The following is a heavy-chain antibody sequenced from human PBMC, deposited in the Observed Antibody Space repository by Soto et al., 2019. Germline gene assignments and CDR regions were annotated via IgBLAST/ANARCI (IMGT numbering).Heavy chain of an antibody. Sequence: PSETLSLTCAVSGGSISSSNWGSWVRQPPGKGLEWIGEIYYSGSTNYNPSLKSRVTISVDKSKHHFSLKLSSVTAADTAVYYCARGGTTAVRKGAGFDYYYYGMDVWGQGTTVTVSS. J-gene: IGHJ6*02. CDR2: IYYSGST. CDR3: ARGGTTAVRKGAGFDYYYYGMDV. V-gene: IGHV4-4*02. CDR1: GGSISSSNW. D-gene: IGHD1-1*01.